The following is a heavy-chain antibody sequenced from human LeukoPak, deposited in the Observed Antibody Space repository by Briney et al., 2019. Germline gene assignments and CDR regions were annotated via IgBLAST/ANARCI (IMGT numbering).Heavy chain of an antibody. CDR2: ISGSGGST. Sequence: PGGSLGLSCAASGFTFSSYAMSWVRQAPGKGLEWVSAISGSGGSTYYADSVKGRFTISRDNSKNTLYLQMNSLRAEDTAVYYCATGVHSSGWYRVSEGFYFDYWGQGTLVTVSS. D-gene: IGHD6-19*01. CDR3: ATGVHSSGWYRVSEGFYFDY. CDR1: GFTFSSYA. J-gene: IGHJ4*02. V-gene: IGHV3-23*01.